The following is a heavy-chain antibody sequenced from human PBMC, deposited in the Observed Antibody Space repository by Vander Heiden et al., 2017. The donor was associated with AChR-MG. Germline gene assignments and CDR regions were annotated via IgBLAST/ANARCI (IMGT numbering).Heavy chain of an antibody. Sequence: QAQLQQWGAGLLKPSETLSLTRAAYGGSFSGSSGSRLRQPPRKGLEWFGEINHRGSTNYNPSLKSRVTISVDTSKNQFSLKLSFVTAADTAVYYCARGYSGYDYYYYYYYGMDVWGQGTTVTVSS. CDR3: ARGYSGYDYYYYYYYGMDV. J-gene: IGHJ6*02. CDR2: INHRGST. D-gene: IGHD5-12*01. CDR1: GGSFSGSS. V-gene: IGHV4-34*01.